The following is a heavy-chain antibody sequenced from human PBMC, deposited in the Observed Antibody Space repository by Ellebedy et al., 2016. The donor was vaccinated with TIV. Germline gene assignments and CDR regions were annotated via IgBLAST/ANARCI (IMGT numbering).Heavy chain of an antibody. J-gene: IGHJ4*02. D-gene: IGHD5-24*01. CDR2: INWNGGST. V-gene: IGHV3-20*04. CDR1: GFTFSNAW. Sequence: GESLKISCAASGFTFSNAWMSWVRQAPGKGLEWVSGINWNGGSTGYADSVKGRFTISRDNAKNSLYLQMNSLRAEDTAVYYCASGEDRDGYSKIRDYWGQGTLVTVSS. CDR3: ASGEDRDGYSKIRDY.